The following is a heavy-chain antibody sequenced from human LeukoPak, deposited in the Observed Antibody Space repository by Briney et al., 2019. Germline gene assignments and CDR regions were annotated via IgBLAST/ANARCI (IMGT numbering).Heavy chain of an antibody. J-gene: IGHJ4*02. D-gene: IGHD1-26*01. Sequence: GGSLRLSCAASGFTFSSYSMNWVRQAPGKGLEWVAVISYDGSNKYYADSVKGRFTISRDNSKNTLYLQMNSLRVEDTGVYYCASWGEGALDNWGQGTLVTVSS. V-gene: IGHV3-30*03. CDR2: ISYDGSNK. CDR3: ASWGEGALDN. CDR1: GFTFSSYS.